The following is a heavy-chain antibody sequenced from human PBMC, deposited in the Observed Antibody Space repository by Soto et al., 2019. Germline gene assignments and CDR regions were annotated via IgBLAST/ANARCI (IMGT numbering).Heavy chain of an antibody. V-gene: IGHV4-39*01. CDR2: ISYSGIT. J-gene: IGHJ6*02. CDR1: GVSIISSNYY. D-gene: IGHD6-13*01. CDR3: ARLGYGSSWLAESAHSDDYGLDV. Sequence: SETLSLTCTFSGVSIISSNYYWGWIRQPPGKGLEWIGHISYSGITYYNPSLKSRGTISVDTSKNQFSLKLNSVTGADTAVYYCARLGYGSSWLAESAHSDDYGLDVWGQGTTVTVS.